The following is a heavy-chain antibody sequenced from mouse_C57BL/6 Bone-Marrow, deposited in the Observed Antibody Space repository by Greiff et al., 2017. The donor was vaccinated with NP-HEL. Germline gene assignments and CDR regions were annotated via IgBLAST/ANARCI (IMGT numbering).Heavy chain of an antibody. J-gene: IGHJ2*01. CDR3: ARSGYYGSSDYFDY. V-gene: IGHV1-81*01. D-gene: IGHD1-1*01. CDR2: IYPRSGNT. Sequence: QVQLQQSGAELARPGASVKLSCKASGYTFTSYGISWVKQRTGQGLEWIGEIYPRSGNTYYNEKFKGKATLTADTSSSTAYMELRSLTSEDSAVYFCARSGYYGSSDYFDYWGQGTTLTVSS. CDR1: GYTFTSYG.